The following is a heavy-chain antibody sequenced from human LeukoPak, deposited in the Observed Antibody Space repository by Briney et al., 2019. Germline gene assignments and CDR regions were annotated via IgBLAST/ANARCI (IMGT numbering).Heavy chain of an antibody. Sequence: PSETLSLTCTVSGGSNSSYYWSWIRQRPGKGLEWIGYIYYSGSTNYNPSLKSRVTISVDTSKNQFSLKLSSVTAADTAVYYCARDGVAYFDYWGQGTLVTVSS. D-gene: IGHD3-16*01. CDR3: ARDGVAYFDY. J-gene: IGHJ4*02. V-gene: IGHV4-59*01. CDR1: GGSNSSYY. CDR2: IYYSGST.